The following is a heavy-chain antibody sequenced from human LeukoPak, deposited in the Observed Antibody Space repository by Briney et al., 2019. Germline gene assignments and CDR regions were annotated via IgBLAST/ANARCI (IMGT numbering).Heavy chain of an antibody. CDR2: ISRSSSYI. D-gene: IGHD2-15*01. CDR1: GFTFSSYS. V-gene: IGHV3-21*03. J-gene: IGHJ6*02. CDR3: TRDGYKYCSGVSFYPWGYYYYVMYV. Sequence: GGSLRLSCAASGFTFSSYSMNWVRQAPGKGLEWVSSISRSSSYIHYADSVKGRFTISRDNAKNSLYLQMNSLRTEDTAVYYCTRDGYKYCSGVSFYPWGYYYYVMYVWGQGATVTVSS.